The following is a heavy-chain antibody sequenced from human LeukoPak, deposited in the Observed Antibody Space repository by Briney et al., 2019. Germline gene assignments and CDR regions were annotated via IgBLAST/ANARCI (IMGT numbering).Heavy chain of an antibody. V-gene: IGHV3-33*08. CDR3: ARDFELSQ. CDR1: GFTFSRYS. J-gene: IGHJ4*02. CDR2: ICYDGSSK. Sequence: PRGSLRLSCVASGFTFSRYSMNWVRRAPGKGLEWVALICYDGSSKHYADSVMARFTSSRDNSKNTLYLQMNSLRAEDTAVYYCARDFELSQWGEGTLVTVSS. D-gene: IGHD3-16*02.